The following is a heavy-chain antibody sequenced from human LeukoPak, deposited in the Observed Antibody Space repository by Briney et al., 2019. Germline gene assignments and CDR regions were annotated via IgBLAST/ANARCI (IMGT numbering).Heavy chain of an antibody. V-gene: IGHV4-59*01. CDR2: IYYSGST. J-gene: IGHJ4*02. CDR3: ARAGGRSSGWYGY. CDR1: GGSISSYY. D-gene: IGHD6-19*01. Sequence: PSETLSLTCTVSGGSISSYYWSWIRQPPGKGLEWIGYIYYSGSTNYNPSLKSRVAISVDTSKNQFSLKLSSVTAADTAVYYCARAGGRSSGWYGYWGQGTLVTVSS.